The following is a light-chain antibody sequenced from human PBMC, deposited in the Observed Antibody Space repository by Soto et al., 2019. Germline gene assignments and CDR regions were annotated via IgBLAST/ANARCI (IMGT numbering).Light chain of an antibody. Sequence: EIVMTQSPATLSVSPGERATLSCRASQSVSSNLAWYQQKPGQAPSLLLYGASTRATGIPARFSGSGSGTEFTLTISSLQSEDFAVYYCQQYNNWPPTFGQGTKLEIK. CDR3: QQYNNWPPT. CDR2: GAS. J-gene: IGKJ2*01. V-gene: IGKV3-15*01. CDR1: QSVSSN.